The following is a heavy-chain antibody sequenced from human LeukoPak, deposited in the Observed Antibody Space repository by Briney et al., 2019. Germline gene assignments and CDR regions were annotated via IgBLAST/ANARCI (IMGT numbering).Heavy chain of an antibody. D-gene: IGHD5-18*01. CDR2: INHSGST. V-gene: IGHV4-34*01. CDR3: ARGGLQLWSFDY. Sequence: SETLSLTCAVYGGSFSGYYWSWIRQPPGKGLEWIGEINHSGSTNYNPSLKSRVTISVDTSKNQFSLKLSSVTAADTAVYYCARGGLQLWSFDYWGQGTLVTVSS. CDR1: GGSFSGYY. J-gene: IGHJ4*02.